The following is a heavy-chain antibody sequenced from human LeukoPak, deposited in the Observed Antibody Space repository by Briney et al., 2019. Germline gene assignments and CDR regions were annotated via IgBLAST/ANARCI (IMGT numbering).Heavy chain of an antibody. J-gene: IGHJ4*02. Sequence: GGPLRLFCAASGFPLSRYRKACARQAPGKALEGVASIKQDGGETFYVDSVKGRSTIPRDNAENSLYLQMNSLRAEDTAVYYCASWQQLGRREVNFFDYWGQGTLVTVSS. CDR2: IKQDGGET. V-gene: IGHV3-7*01. CDR1: GFPLSRYR. D-gene: IGHD6-13*01. CDR3: ASWQQLGRREVNFFDY.